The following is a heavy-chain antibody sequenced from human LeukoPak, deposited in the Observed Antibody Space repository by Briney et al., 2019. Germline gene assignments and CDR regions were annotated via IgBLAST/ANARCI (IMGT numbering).Heavy chain of an antibody. CDR1: GFTFSSYG. Sequence: GGSLRLSCAASGFTFSSYGMHWVRQAPGKGLEWVAVISYDGSNKYYTDSVKGRFTISRDNSKNTLYLQMNSLRAEDTAVYYCAKDFPINPQIDYWGQGTLVTVSS. V-gene: IGHV3-30*18. CDR2: ISYDGSNK. J-gene: IGHJ4*02. CDR3: AKDFPINPQIDY.